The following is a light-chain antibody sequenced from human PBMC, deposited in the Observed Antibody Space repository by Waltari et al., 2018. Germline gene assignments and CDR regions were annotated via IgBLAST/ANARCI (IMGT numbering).Light chain of an antibody. CDR1: TSDGGNSNF. CDR2: EVF. Sequence: QSALTQPASVSGAPGQSITISCTGSTSDGGNSNFVSWYQHHPGKVPKLIMYEVFKRPSGVSDRFSGSKSGSTASLTISGLQAEDEADYYCAAWDDSLNALVFGGGTKLTVL. J-gene: IGLJ3*02. CDR3: AAWDDSLNALV. V-gene: IGLV2-23*02.